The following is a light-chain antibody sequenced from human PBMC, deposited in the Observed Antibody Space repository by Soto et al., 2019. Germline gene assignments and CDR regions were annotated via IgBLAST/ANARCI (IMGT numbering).Light chain of an antibody. V-gene: IGKV3-20*01. CDR1: QSVSSSD. J-gene: IGKJ1*01. CDR2: GAS. CDR3: QQYGSSPGT. Sequence: EIVLTQSPGTLSLPPGERATLSCRASQSVSSSDLAWYQQKPGQAPRLLIYGASSRATGIPDRFSGSGSGTDFTLTISRLEPEDFAVYYCQQYGSSPGTFGQGTKVDIK.